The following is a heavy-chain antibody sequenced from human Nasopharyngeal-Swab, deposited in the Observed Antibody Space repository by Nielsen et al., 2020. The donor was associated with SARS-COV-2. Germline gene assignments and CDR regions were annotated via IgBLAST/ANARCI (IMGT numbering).Heavy chain of an antibody. J-gene: IGHJ4*02. Sequence: ASVKVSCKASGYTFSSYGISWVRQAPGQGLEWMGWTSTYNGDTNYGQKFQGRVTMTTDTATNTAYMELRSLRSDDTAVYHCARDLFVWGSYRNFDYWGQGTRVTVSS. CDR2: TSTYNGDT. CDR1: GYTFSSYG. D-gene: IGHD3-16*02. CDR3: ARDLFVWGSYRNFDY. V-gene: IGHV1-18*04.